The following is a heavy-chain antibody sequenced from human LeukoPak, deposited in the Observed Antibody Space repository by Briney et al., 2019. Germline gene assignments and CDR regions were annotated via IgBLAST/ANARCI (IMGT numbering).Heavy chain of an antibody. V-gene: IGHV3-21*01. CDR3: AREYLGYCSSTSCYIY. CDR1: GFTFSSYS. J-gene: IGHJ4*02. D-gene: IGHD2-2*02. Sequence: PGGSLRLSCAASGFTFSSYSMNWVRQAPGKGLEWVSSISSSSSYIYYADSVKGRFTISRDNAKNPLYLQMNSLRAEDTAVYYCAREYLGYCSSTSCYIYWGQGTLVTVSS. CDR2: ISSSSSYI.